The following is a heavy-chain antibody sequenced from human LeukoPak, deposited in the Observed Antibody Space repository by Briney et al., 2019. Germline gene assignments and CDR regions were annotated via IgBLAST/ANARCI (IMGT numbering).Heavy chain of an antibody. CDR1: GFTFSSYA. J-gene: IGHJ5*02. CDR3: AKAGGYCSSTSCYPMVPYNWFDP. CDR2: ISGSGGST. Sequence: GSLRLSCAASGFTFSSYAMSWVRQAPGKGLEWVSAISGSGGSTYYADSVKGRFTISRDNSKNTLYLQMNSLRAEDTAVYYCAKAGGYCSSTSCYPMVPYNWFDPWGQGTLVTVSS. V-gene: IGHV3-23*01. D-gene: IGHD2-2*01.